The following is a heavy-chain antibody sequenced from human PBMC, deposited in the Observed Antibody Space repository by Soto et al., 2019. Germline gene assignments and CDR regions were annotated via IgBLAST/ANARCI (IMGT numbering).Heavy chain of an antibody. V-gene: IGHV1-69*01. CDR2: FIPLFRIT. CDR1: GGSFSNYA. D-gene: IGHD6-6*01. J-gene: IGHJ6*02. CDR3: VPLQPSTITGRPGVDV. Sequence: QVQVVQSGAEVKRPGSSVTVSCKASGGSFSNYAITWVRQAPGQGLEWMGGFIPLFRITNYAQKFQGRVTITADESSNTAYMELSSLSSEDTAVYYCVPLQPSTITGRPGVDVWGQGTTVTVSS.